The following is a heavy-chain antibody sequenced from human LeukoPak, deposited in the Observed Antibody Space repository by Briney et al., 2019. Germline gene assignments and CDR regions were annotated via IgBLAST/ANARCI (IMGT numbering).Heavy chain of an antibody. CDR3: ARGEAFCDY. CDR2: IKEDGNKK. CDR1: GFTFSRYW. Sequence: TGGSLRLSCAASGFTFSRYWMTWVRQAPGKGLEWVANIKEDGNKKYYVDSVKGRFTISRDNAKNSQYLEMNSLRPEDTAVYFCARGEAFCDYWGQGARVTVSS. V-gene: IGHV3-7*05. J-gene: IGHJ4*02.